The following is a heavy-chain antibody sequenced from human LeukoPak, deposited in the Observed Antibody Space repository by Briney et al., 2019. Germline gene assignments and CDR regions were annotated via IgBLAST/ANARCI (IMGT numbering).Heavy chain of an antibody. D-gene: IGHD3-22*01. J-gene: IGHJ3*02. CDR3: ASSLRGYYDSSGSDAFDI. CDR1: GGTFSSYA. CDR2: IIPILGIA. V-gene: IGHV1-69*04. Sequence: PSVKVSCKASGGTFSSYAISWVRQAPGQGLEWMGRIIPILGIANYAQKVQGRVTITADKSTSTAYMELSSLRSEDTAVYYCASSLRGYYDSSGSDAFDIWGQGTMVTVSS.